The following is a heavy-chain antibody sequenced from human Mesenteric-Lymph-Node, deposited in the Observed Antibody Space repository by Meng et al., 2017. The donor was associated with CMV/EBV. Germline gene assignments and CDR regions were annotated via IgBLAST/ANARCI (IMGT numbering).Heavy chain of an antibody. Sequence: GGSLRLSCAASGFTFSTYSMKWVRQAPGKGLEWVSSISTSSRYIHYADSVKGRFTISRDNAKNSLYLEMTSLRAEDTALYHCAKDQGGWGSGLGDYWGLGTLVTVSS. CDR2: ISTSSRYI. D-gene: IGHD7-27*01. CDR3: AKDQGGWGSGLGDY. CDR1: GFTFSTYS. J-gene: IGHJ4*02. V-gene: IGHV3-21*04.